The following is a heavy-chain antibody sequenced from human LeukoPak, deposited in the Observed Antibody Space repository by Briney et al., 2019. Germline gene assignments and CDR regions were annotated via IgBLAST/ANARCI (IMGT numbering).Heavy chain of an antibody. V-gene: IGHV4-59*08. Sequence: PSETLSLTCTVSGGSISSYYWSWIRQPPGKGLEWIGYIYYSGSTNYNPSLKSRVTISVDTSKNQFSLKLSSVTAADTAVYYCARRGHGSGSYFRLGNDYYYGMDVWGQGTTVTVSS. CDR3: ARRGHGSGSYFRLGNDYYYGMDV. D-gene: IGHD3-10*01. CDR1: GGSISSYY. CDR2: IYYSGST. J-gene: IGHJ6*02.